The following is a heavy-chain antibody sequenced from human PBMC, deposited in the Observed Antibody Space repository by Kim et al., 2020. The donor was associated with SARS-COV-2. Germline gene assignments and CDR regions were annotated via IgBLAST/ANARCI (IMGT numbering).Heavy chain of an antibody. V-gene: IGHV1-2*02. CDR3: ASQPHVAAATGCFDY. CDR1: GFTFTGYY. Sequence: ASVKVSCKASGFTFTGYYIHWVRQAPGQGPEWMGWINPNSGGTNYAQNFQGRVTMTRDTSFSTAYLELSRLSSDDTAVYYCASQPHVAAATGCFDYWGQG. J-gene: IGHJ4*02. D-gene: IGHD2-15*01. CDR2: INPNSGGT.